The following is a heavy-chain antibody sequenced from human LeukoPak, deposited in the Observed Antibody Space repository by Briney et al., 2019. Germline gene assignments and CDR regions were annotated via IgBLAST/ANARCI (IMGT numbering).Heavy chain of an antibody. V-gene: IGHV3-23*01. J-gene: IGHJ4*02. CDR3: AKLASLFGVVTPSTYYFDY. CDR2: ISGSGGST. CDR1: GFTFSSYA. D-gene: IGHD3-3*02. Sequence: PGGSLRLSSAASGFTFSSYAMSWVRQAPGKGLEWVSAISGSGGSTYYADSVKGRFTISRDNSKNTLYLQMNSLRAEDTAVYYCAKLASLFGVVTPSTYYFDYWGQGTLVTVSS.